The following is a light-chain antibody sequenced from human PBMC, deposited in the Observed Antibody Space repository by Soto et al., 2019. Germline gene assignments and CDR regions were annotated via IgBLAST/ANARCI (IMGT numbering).Light chain of an antibody. CDR3: QQYNNWPPMYT. J-gene: IGKJ2*01. V-gene: IGKV3-15*01. CDR2: AAS. Sequence: EIVMTQSPATLSVSPGDTATLSCRASQSISSNLAWFQQKPGQAPRLLIYAASTRATGIPARFSGSGSGTEFTLPISSLQSEDFVVYYCQQYNNWPPMYTFGQGTKLEIK. CDR1: QSISSN.